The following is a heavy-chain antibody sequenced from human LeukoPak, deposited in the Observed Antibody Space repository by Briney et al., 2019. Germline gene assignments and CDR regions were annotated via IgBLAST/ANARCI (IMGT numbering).Heavy chain of an antibody. CDR2: IYYSGST. V-gene: IGHV4-30-4*08. CDR1: GGSISSSSYY. D-gene: IGHD2-2*01. J-gene: IGHJ6*03. Sequence: SETLSLTCTVSGGSISSSSYYWGWIRQPPGKGLEWIGYIYYSGSTYYNPSLKSRVTISVDTSKNQFSLKLSSVTAADTAVYYCARVPAAIYYYYYMDVWGKGTTVTVSS. CDR3: ARVPAAIYYYYYMDV.